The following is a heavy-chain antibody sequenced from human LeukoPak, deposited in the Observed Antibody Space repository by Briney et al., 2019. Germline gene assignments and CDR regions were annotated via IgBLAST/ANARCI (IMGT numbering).Heavy chain of an antibody. CDR1: GGSISSYY. V-gene: IGHV4-59*12. D-gene: IGHD3-10*01. Sequence: SETLSLTCTVSGGSISSYYWSWIRQPPGKGLEWIGYIYYSGSTYYNPSLKSRVTISVDTSKNQFSLKLSSVTAADTAVYYCAREGALLWFGELLRGFMDVWGQGTTVTVSS. J-gene: IGHJ6*02. CDR3: AREGALLWFGELLRGFMDV. CDR2: IYYSGST.